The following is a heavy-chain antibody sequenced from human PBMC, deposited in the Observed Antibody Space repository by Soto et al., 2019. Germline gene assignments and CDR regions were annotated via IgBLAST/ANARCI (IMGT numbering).Heavy chain of an antibody. CDR1: GFTFRSYG. CDR3: ARDTEVYGGAFDI. CDR2: ISSSSNTI. D-gene: IGHD4-17*01. J-gene: IGHJ3*02. V-gene: IGHV3-48*02. Sequence: EVQLVESGGGLVQPGGSLRLSCAASGFTFRSYGMNWVRQAPGKGLEWVLYISSSSNTIYYADSVKGRFTISRDNARNSLYLQMNSLRDEDTAVYDCARDTEVYGGAFDIWGQGTMVTVSS.